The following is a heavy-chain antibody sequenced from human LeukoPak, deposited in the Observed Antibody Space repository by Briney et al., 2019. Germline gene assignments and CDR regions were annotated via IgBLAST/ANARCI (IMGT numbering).Heavy chain of an antibody. CDR2: IRDSGEA. Sequence: AGGSLRLSCAVSGFRVSDYYMSWVRQAPGKGLEWVGLIRDSGEAFYADFARGRSAISRDESEDTLYLRMNSLRVEDTAVYFCARDRAANQDWVEFDPWGQGTPVIVSS. V-gene: IGHV3-66*03. D-gene: IGHD3/OR15-3a*01. J-gene: IGHJ5*02. CDR3: ARDRAANQDWVEFDP. CDR1: GFRVSDYY.